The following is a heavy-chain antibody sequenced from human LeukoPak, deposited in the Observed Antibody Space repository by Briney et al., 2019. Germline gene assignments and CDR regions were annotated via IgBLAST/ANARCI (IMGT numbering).Heavy chain of an antibody. CDR2: ISAYNGNT. CDR1: GYTFTSYG. D-gene: IGHD2-15*01. V-gene: IGHV1-18*01. CDR3: ARGLLKPYCSGGSCPHSMDV. Sequence: GASVKVSCKASGYTFTSYGISWVRQAPGQGLEWMGWISAYNGNTNYAQKLQGRVTMTTDTSTSTAYMELRSLRSDDTAVYYCARGLLKPYCSGGSCPHSMDVWGQGTTVTVSS. J-gene: IGHJ6*02.